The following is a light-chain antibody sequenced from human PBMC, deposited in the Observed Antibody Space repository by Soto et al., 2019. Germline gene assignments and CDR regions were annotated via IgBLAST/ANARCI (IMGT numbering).Light chain of an antibody. Sequence: EIVVTQSPATLSLSPGERATLACRASQRVSSYLAWYQHKPGQAPRLLIYDASNRATGIPARFSGSGSGTDFTLTISSLEPEDFAVYYCQQRSNWLTFGGGTKVEIK. CDR3: QQRSNWLT. CDR2: DAS. J-gene: IGKJ4*01. V-gene: IGKV3-11*01. CDR1: QRVSSY.